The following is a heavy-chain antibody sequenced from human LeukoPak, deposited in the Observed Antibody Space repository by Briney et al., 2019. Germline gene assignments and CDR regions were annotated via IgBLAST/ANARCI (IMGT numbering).Heavy chain of an antibody. Sequence: PSETLSLTCTVSGASIGNYYWSWIRQPAGKGLEWIGRTHTSGSANYKPSLKSRVTISVDTSKNQFSLKQTSVTAADTALYYCARGRWKTGMDSPYYFDFWGQGTLVTVSS. CDR3: ARGRWKTGMDSPYYFDF. CDR1: GASIGNYY. CDR2: THTSGSA. V-gene: IGHV4-4*07. D-gene: IGHD2-2*03. J-gene: IGHJ4*02.